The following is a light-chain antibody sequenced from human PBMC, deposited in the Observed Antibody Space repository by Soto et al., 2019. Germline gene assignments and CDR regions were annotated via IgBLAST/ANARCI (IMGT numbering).Light chain of an antibody. CDR2: AAY. Sequence: DIQMTQSPSSLSASVGDRVTITCRASQSISTYLNWYQQEPGKAPKLLIYAAYSLQSGVQSRFSGSGSGTDFTLTISNLQFEDFATFYCKQSYSTRLTFGGGTKVDIK. CDR3: KQSYSTRLT. CDR1: QSISTY. V-gene: IGKV1-39*01. J-gene: IGKJ4*01.